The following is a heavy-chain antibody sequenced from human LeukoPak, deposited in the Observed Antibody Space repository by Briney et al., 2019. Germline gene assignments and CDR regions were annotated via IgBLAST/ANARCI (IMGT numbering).Heavy chain of an antibody. Sequence: SETLSLTCTVSGGSISSSSYYWGWIRQPPGKGLEWIGYIYYSGSTNYNPSLKSRVTISVDTSKNQFSLKLSSVTAADTAVYYCARAVRDSGPMVRGVNFDPWGQGTLVTVSS. V-gene: IGHV4-61*05. D-gene: IGHD3-10*01. CDR1: GGSISSSSYY. J-gene: IGHJ5*02. CDR3: ARAVRDSGPMVRGVNFDP. CDR2: IYYSGST.